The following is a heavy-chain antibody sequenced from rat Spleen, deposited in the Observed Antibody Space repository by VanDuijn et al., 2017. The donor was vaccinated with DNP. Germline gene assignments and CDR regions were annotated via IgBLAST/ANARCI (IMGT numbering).Heavy chain of an antibody. Sequence: EVQLQESGPGLVKPSQSLSLTCSVTGYSITSNYWAWIRKFPGNKMEWMGYIGHSGSTSFNPSLKSRISITRDTSKNQFFLQLNSVTTEDTATYFCARSHYYDGYWHGFDYWGHGVMVTVSS. CDR1: GYSITSNY. D-gene: IGHD1-12*03. J-gene: IGHJ2*01. CDR3: ARSHYYDGYWHGFDY. V-gene: IGHV3-1*01. CDR2: IGHSGST.